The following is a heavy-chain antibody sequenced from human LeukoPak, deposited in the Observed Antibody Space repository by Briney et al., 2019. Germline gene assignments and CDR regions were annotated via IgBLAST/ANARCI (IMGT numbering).Heavy chain of an antibody. D-gene: IGHD3-3*01. Sequence: SQTLSLTCTVSGGSISSGSYYWSWIRQPAGKGLEWIGRIYTSGSTNYNPSLKSRVTISVVTSKNQFSLKLSSVTAADTAVYYCARSSYYDFWSGNDAFDIWGQGTMVTVSS. CDR2: IYTSGST. J-gene: IGHJ3*02. V-gene: IGHV4-61*02. CDR3: ARSSYYDFWSGNDAFDI. CDR1: GGSISSGSYY.